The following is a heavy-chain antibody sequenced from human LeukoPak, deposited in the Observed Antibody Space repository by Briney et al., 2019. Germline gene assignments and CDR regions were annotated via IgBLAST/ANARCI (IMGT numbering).Heavy chain of an antibody. CDR1: GYTFTSYD. Sequence: ASVKVSCKASGYTFTSYDINWVRQATGQGLEWMGWMNPNSGNTGYAQKFQGRVTMTRNTSISTAYMELSSLRSEDTAVYYCARGDGDGWSPLLAYYYYYMGVWGKGTTVTVSS. CDR2: MNPNSGNT. D-gene: IGHD3-10*01. V-gene: IGHV1-8*01. J-gene: IGHJ6*03. CDR3: ARGDGDGWSPLLAYYYYYMGV.